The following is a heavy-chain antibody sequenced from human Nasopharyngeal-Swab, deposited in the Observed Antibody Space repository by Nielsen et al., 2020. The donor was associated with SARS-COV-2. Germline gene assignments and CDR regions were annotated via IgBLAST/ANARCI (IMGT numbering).Heavy chain of an antibody. CDR1: GFTFSSYG. Sequence: GESLKISCAASGFTFSSYGMHWVRQAPGKGLEWVAVIWYDGSNKYYADSVKGRFTISRDNSKNTLYLQMHSLRAEDTAVYYCARDFGEYYYDSSGSRFDYWGQGTLVTVSS. V-gene: IGHV3-33*01. D-gene: IGHD3-22*01. CDR3: ARDFGEYYYDSSGSRFDY. J-gene: IGHJ4*02. CDR2: IWYDGSNK.